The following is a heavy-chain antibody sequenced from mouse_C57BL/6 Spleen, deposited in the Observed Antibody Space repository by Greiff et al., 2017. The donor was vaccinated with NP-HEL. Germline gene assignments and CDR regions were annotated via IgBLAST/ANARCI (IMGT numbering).Heavy chain of an antibody. D-gene: IGHD4-1*01. CDR2: IDPETGGT. V-gene: IGHV1-15*01. J-gene: IGHJ3*01. Sequence: QVQLKQSGAELVRPGASVTLSCKASGYTFTDYEMHWVKQTPVHGLEWIGAIDPETGGTAYNQKFKGKAILTADKSSSTAYMELRSLTSEDSAVYYCTRANFSSFAYWGHGTLVTVSA. CDR3: TRANFSSFAY. CDR1: GYTFTDYE.